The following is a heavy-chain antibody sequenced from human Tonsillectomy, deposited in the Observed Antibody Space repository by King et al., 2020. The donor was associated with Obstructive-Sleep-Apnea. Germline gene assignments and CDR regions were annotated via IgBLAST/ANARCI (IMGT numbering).Heavy chain of an antibody. V-gene: IGHV3-72*01. D-gene: IGHD1-1*01. CDR2: TRGTPNNNVS. CDR3: ATEYIFGY. CDR1: GFTFTDHD. Sequence: VQLVESGGGLVQPGGSLRLRCAVSGFTFTDHDMEWVRQSPGKGLEWIGRTRGTPNNNVSQCATSVRDRFSISRDESKNSVYLQMNSLKTEDTAVYFCATEYIFGYWGQGTLVVVSS. J-gene: IGHJ4*02.